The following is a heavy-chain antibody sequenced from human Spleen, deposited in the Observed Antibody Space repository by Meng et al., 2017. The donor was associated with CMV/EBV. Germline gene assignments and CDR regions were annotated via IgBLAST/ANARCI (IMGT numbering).Heavy chain of an antibody. V-gene: IGHV5-51*01. CDR1: GYTFTTDW. CDR2: IYPGDTDT. Sequence: GGSLRLSCQYSGYTFTTDWIGWVRQMPEKGLKWMGLIYPGDTDTRYSPSFQGQVTISADKSISTAYLQWSSLKASDTGIYYCARLSCHDHRGVVWGQGTLVTVSS. J-gene: IGHJ4*02. D-gene: IGHD2-15*01. CDR3: ARLSCHDHRGVV.